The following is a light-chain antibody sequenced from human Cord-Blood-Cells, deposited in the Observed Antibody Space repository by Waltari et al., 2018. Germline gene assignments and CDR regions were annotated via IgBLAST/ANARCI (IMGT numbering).Light chain of an antibody. J-gene: IGKJ1*01. CDR1: QSVSSN. Sequence: EIVMTQSPATLSLSPGERATLRCRASQSVSSNLAWYPQKPGQAPRLLIYGASTRATGIPARFSGSGSGTEFTLTMSSLQSEDFAVYYCQQYNNWPWTFGQGTKVEIK. V-gene: IGKV3-15*01. CDR3: QQYNNWPWT. CDR2: GAS.